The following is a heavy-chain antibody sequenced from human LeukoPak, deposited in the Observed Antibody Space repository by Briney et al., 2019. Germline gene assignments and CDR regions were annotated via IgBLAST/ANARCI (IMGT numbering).Heavy chain of an antibody. J-gene: IGHJ4*02. CDR2: ISGGSSAT. V-gene: IGHV3-48*03. D-gene: IGHD6-6*01. CDR1: GFTFSSYE. Sequence: GGSLRLSCAASGFTFSSYEMNWVRQAPGKGLEWVSSISGGSSATFYADSVKGRFTISRDNAKNSLFLQMYSLRVEDTAVYYCVRGGIAARFAYWGQGTLVTVSS. CDR3: VRGGIAARFAY.